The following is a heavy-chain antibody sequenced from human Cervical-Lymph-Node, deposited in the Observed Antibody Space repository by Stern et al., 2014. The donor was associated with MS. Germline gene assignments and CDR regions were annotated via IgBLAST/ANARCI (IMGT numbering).Heavy chain of an antibody. CDR2: SKPNSCGT. CDR1: GYTFTDYY. Sequence: QVQLVQSGPEVKKPGASVKVSCTASGYTFTDYYMHWVRQAPGQGLEWMGRSKPNSCGTISAQKFQGRVTMTRDTSISTAYMELSGLKSDDTVVYYCARDSTIWSVDYWGQGTLVTVSS. J-gene: IGHJ4*02. CDR3: ARDSTIWSVDY. D-gene: IGHD6-13*01. V-gene: IGHV1-2*05.